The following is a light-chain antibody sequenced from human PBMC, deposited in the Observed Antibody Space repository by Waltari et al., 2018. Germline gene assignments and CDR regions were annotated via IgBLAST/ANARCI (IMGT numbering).Light chain of an antibody. J-gene: IGKJ2*01. V-gene: IGKV3-20*01. CDR1: RRVESAF. CDR2: GAY. CDR3: QQFGVSPMYT. Sequence: VLTQSPDTLSLSPGHRPTLPCGASRRVESAFLVWYQQIPGQAPRLLISGAYSRATDMPDRCSGSGSGTDFTLTIDILEDGDSAVYYCQQFGVSPMYTFGQGTKL.